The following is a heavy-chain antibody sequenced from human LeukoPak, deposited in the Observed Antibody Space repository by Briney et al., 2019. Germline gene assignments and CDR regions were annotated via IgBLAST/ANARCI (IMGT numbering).Heavy chain of an antibody. CDR3: ARVDILTGYYFFDY. CDR1: GYTFMKYG. Sequence: ASVKVSCKASGYTFMKYGISWVRQAPGQGLEWMGWISINNESTYYVQKFQGRVTMTTDTSTSTAYMELRSLRSDDTAVYCCARVDILTGYYFFDYWGQGTLVTVSS. CDR2: ISINNEST. J-gene: IGHJ4*02. D-gene: IGHD3-9*01. V-gene: IGHV1-18*04.